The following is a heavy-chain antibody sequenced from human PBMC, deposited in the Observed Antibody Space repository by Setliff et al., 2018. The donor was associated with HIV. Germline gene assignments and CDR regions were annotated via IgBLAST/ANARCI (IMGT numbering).Heavy chain of an antibody. CDR2: FDPEDGET. V-gene: IGHV1-24*01. CDR1: GYTLAELS. CDR3: ATWYYYDSSGYYYKLGYFDY. D-gene: IGHD3-22*01. Sequence: ASVKVSCKVSGYTLAELSMHWVRQAPGKGLEWMGGFDPEDGETIYAQKFQGRVTMTEDTSTDTAYMELSSLRSEDTAVYYCATWYYYDSSGYYYKLGYFDYWGQGTLVTVS. J-gene: IGHJ4*02.